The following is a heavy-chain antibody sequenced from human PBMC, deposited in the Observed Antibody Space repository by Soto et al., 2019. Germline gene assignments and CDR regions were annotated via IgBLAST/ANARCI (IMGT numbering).Heavy chain of an antibody. CDR1: GFSFSGYT. J-gene: IGHJ6*02. V-gene: IGHV3-21*01. CDR2: ISSAGSAI. Sequence: DVQLVESGGGLVKPGGSLRLSCAASGFSFSGYTMNWVRQTPGTGLEWVASISSAGSAIESADSLRGRFTVSRDNAKSSLILQMIHLSAENTAVYYGARGAGFYDDDREKHYDGMDVWGQGTRVIVSS. CDR3: ARGAGFYDDDREKHYDGMDV. D-gene: IGHD3-22*01.